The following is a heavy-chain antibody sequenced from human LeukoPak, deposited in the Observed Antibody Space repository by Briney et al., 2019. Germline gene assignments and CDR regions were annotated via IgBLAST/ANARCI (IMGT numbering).Heavy chain of an antibody. CDR1: GFTFSDYY. V-gene: IGHV3-11*04. D-gene: IGHD3-10*01. CDR2: ISSSGSTI. Sequence: PGGSLRLSCAASGFTFSDYYMSWIRQAPGKGLEWVSYISSSGSTIYYADSVKGRFTISRDNAKNSLYLQMNSLRAEDTAVYYCQFGSGSYYNIPDNWFDPWGQGTLVTVSS. CDR3: QFGSGSYYNIPDNWFDP. J-gene: IGHJ5*02.